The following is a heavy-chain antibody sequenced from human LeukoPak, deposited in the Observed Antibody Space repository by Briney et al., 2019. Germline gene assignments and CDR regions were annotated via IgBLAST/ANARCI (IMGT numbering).Heavy chain of an antibody. D-gene: IGHD2-2*02. V-gene: IGHV4-34*01. CDR3: ARALSSDIVVVPAAIGY. Sequence: SETLSLTCAVYGGSFSGYYWSWIRQPPGKGLEWIGEINHSGSTNYNPSLKSRVTISVDTSKNQFSLKLSSVTAVDTAVYYCARALSSDIVVVPAAIGYWGQGTLVTVSS. CDR2: INHSGST. CDR1: GGSFSGYY. J-gene: IGHJ4*02.